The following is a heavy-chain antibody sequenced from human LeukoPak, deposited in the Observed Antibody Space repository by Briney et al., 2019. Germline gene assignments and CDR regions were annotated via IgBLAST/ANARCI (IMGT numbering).Heavy chain of an antibody. V-gene: IGHV1-18*01. CDR2: VSGYNGNT. D-gene: IGHD5/OR15-5a*01. CDR1: GYAFSSYG. CDR3: ARDWHSVSSTREIYFDY. Sequence: ASVKVSCKASGYAFSSYGISWVRQAPGRGLEWMGWVSGYNGNTNYAQKLQGRVTMTTDTSTTTAYMELRSLRYDDTAVYYCARDWHSVSSTREIYFDYWGQGTRVTVSS. J-gene: IGHJ4*02.